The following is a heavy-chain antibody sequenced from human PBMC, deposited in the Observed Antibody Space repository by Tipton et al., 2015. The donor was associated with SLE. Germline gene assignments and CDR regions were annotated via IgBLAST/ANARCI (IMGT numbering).Heavy chain of an antibody. J-gene: IGHJ2*01. CDR1: GISSGSISSHY. D-gene: IGHD5-24*01. Sequence: TLSLTCTVSGISSGSISSHYWSWIRQPPGKGLEWIGHIYYSGSTNYNPSLKSRVTISVDTSNKQFSLKLSSVTAADTAVYYCARDVDGYNGYFDLWGRGTLVTVSS. V-gene: IGHV4-59*11. CDR3: ARDVDGYNGYFDL. CDR2: IYYSGST.